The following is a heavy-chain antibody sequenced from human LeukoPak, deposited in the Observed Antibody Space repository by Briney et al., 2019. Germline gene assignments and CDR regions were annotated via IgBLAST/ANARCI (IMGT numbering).Heavy chain of an antibody. J-gene: IGHJ4*02. Sequence: GGSLRLSCAASGFTFSNYWMHWVRQAPGKGLVWVSHITNDGSTTTYADSVEGRFTISRDNAQNTLYLQMNSLRAEDTAVYYCARGAPWGSYFDYWGQGTVDSVSS. CDR3: ARGAPWGSYFDY. CDR2: ITNDGSTT. V-gene: IGHV3-74*01. D-gene: IGHD3-16*01. CDR1: GFTFSNYW.